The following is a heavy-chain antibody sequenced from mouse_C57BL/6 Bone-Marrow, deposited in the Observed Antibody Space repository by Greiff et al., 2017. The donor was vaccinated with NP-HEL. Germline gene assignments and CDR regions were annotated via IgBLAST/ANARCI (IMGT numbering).Heavy chain of an antibody. V-gene: IGHV5-12*01. CDR3: ATRYYSIFDY. D-gene: IGHD2-5*01. CDR2: ISNGGGST. J-gene: IGHJ2*01. CDR1: GFTFSDYY. Sequence: EVMLVESGGGLVQPGGSLKLSCAASGFTFSDYYMYWVRQTPEKRLEWVAYISNGGGSTYYPDTVKGRVTISRDNAKNTPYLQMSSLKSVYTAMYYCATRYYSIFDYWGQGTTLTVSS.